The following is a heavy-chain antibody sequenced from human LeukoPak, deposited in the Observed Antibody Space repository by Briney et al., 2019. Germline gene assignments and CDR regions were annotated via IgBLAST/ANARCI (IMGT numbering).Heavy chain of an antibody. Sequence: PWGVLRLSFAAPGFTFSRHAIGWGRPGPGQGLGGGSTICGSGGSTYYADSVKGRFTISRDNSKNTLYLQMNSLRAEDTAVYSCASERVPVVARLGYFDYWGQGTLVTVSS. CDR3: ASERVPVVARLGYFDY. CDR2: ICGSGGST. V-gene: IGHV3-23*01. CDR1: GFTFSRHA. J-gene: IGHJ4*02. D-gene: IGHD2-15*01.